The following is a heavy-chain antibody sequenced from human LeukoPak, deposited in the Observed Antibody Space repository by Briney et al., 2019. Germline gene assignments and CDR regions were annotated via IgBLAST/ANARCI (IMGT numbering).Heavy chain of an antibody. Sequence: ALKVSCKASGGTFSSYTISWVRQAPGQGLEWMGRILPILGTANYPQQFPASVTITADKSTSTAYMVLSSLRSADTAVYFCATDPTVTTSKRAGWFVPWGQGTLVTVSS. CDR1: GGTFSSYT. J-gene: IGHJ5*02. V-gene: IGHV1-69*08. D-gene: IGHD4-11*01. CDR3: ATDPTVTTSKRAGWFVP. CDR2: ILPILGTA.